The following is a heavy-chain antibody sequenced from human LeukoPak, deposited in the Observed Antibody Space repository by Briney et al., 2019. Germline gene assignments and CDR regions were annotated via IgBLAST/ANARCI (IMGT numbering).Heavy chain of an antibody. CDR3: ARARGYGSGSHYLVFDT. J-gene: IGHJ5*02. Sequence: ASVKVSCKTSGYTFRDYYIHWVRQAPGQGLEWVGWINPSSGGTNYARKFQGRVTMTSDTSIRMAYMELSRLRSDDTAVYYCARARGYGSGSHYLVFDTWGQGSLVTVSS. CDR1: GYTFRDYY. D-gene: IGHD3-10*01. CDR2: INPSSGGT. V-gene: IGHV1-2*02.